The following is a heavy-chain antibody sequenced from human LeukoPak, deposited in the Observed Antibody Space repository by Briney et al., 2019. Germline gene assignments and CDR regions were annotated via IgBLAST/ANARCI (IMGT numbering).Heavy chain of an antibody. V-gene: IGHV3-33*01. CDR1: GFTFSSYG. Sequence: PGGSLRLSCAASGFTFSSYGMHWVRQAPGKGLEWVAVIWYDGSNKYYADSVKGRFTISRDNSKNTLYLQMNSLRAEGTAVYYCARAYGGNRLDYWGQGTLVTVSS. CDR2: IWYDGSNK. J-gene: IGHJ4*02. D-gene: IGHD4-23*01. CDR3: ARAYGGNRLDY.